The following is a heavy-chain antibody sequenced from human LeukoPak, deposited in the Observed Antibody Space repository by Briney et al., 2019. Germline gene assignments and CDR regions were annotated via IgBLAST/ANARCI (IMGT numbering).Heavy chain of an antibody. Sequence: PSETLSLTCTVSGYSISSGYYWGWLRQPPGKGLEWIGSIYHSGSTYYNPSLKSRVTISVDTSKNQFSLKLSSVTAADTAVYYCAATRRAATALKDYWGQGTLVTVSS. CDR2: IYHSGST. J-gene: IGHJ4*02. CDR3: AATRRAATALKDY. CDR1: GYSISSGYY. V-gene: IGHV4-38-2*02. D-gene: IGHD2-15*01.